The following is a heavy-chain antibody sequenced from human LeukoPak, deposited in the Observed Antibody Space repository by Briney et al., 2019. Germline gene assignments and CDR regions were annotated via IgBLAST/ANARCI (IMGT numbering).Heavy chain of an antibody. J-gene: IGHJ5*02. CDR3: TRLSYDSSGFIFGGLDP. V-gene: IGHV3-73*01. CDR2: IKNKANNYAT. Sequence: PGGSLRLSCAASGFTFSGSALHWVRQASGKGLEWVGRIKNKANNYATAYVASVRGRFTISRDDSKNTAYLQMNSLKTEDTAVYFCTRLSYDSSGFIFGGLDPWGQGTLVTVSS. CDR1: GFTFSGSA. D-gene: IGHD3-22*01.